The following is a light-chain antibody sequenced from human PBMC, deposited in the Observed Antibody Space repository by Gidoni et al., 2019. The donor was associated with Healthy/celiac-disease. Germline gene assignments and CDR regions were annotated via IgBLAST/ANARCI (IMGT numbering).Light chain of an antibody. V-gene: IGLV2-14*01. CDR1: SSDVGGYNY. J-gene: IGLJ3*02. CDR3: SSYTSSSFRGV. Sequence: QSALTPPAPVSGSPGQSITISCTGTSSDVGGYNYVSWYQQHPGKAPKLMIYDVSNRPSGVSNRFSGSKSGNTASLTISGLQAEDEADYYCSSYTSSSFRGVFGGGTKLTVL. CDR2: DVS.